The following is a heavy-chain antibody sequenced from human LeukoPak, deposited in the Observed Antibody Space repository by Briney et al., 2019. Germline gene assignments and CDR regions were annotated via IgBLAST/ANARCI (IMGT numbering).Heavy chain of an antibody. CDR1: GYTFSDFY. J-gene: IGHJ3*01. D-gene: IGHD5-24*01. CDR2: INPNNGGT. CDR3: ARVKAITGLQLEDAFDV. Sequence: ASVKVSCKASGYTFSDFYIHWVRQAPGQGLEWMGRINPNNGGTNYAQKFQGRVTMTRDTSISTAYMDLSRLRSDDTAVYYCARVKAITGLQLEDAFDVWGQGTMVTVSS. V-gene: IGHV1-2*06.